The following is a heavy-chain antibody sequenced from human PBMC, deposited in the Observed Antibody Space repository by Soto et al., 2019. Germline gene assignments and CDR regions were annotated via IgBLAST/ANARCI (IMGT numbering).Heavy chain of an antibody. D-gene: IGHD3-22*01. Sequence: PGGSPRLSCAASGFTFSSYEMNWVRQAPGKGLEWVSYISSSGSTIYYADSVKGRFTISRDNAKNSLYLQMNSLRAEDTAVYYCARDISSGYYAYQEPGWFDPWGQGTLVTVSS. CDR3: ARDISSGYYAYQEPGWFDP. J-gene: IGHJ5*02. V-gene: IGHV3-48*03. CDR2: ISSSGSTI. CDR1: GFTFSSYE.